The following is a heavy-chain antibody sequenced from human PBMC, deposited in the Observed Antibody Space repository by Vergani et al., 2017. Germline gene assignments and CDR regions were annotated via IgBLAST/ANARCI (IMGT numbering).Heavy chain of an antibody. Sequence: QVQLQQWGAGLLKPSETLSLTCAVYGGSFSGYYWSWIRQPPGKGLEWIGEIYHSGSTNYNPSLKSRVTISVDTSKNQFSLKLSSVTAADTAVYYWASDHVPADRIGGDYNWFDPWGQGTVVTVSA. J-gene: IGHJ5*02. CDR2: IYHSGST. V-gene: IGHV4-34*01. D-gene: IGHD2-2*01. CDR1: GGSFSGYY. CDR3: ASDHVPADRIGGDYNWFDP.